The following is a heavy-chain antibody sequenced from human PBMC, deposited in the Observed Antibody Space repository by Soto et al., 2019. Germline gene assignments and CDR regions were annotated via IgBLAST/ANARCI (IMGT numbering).Heavy chain of an antibody. V-gene: IGHV3-11*01. CDR2: IGTRGNTK. CDR3: ATDRTEYGAEYYDY. J-gene: IGHJ4*02. CDR1: GFTFSDYY. Sequence: PGGSLRLSCATSGFTFSDYYMSWIRQAPGKGLEWVSYIGTRGNTKYYADSVRGRFTISRDNAKNSLYLQINSLRADATAVYYWATDRTEYGAEYYDYWVQGIPRTVSS. D-gene: IGHD4-17*01.